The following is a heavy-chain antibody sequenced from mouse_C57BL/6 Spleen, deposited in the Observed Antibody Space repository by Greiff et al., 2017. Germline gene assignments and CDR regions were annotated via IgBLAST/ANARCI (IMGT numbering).Heavy chain of an antibody. CDR3: ARENSGYPFAY. J-gene: IGHJ3*01. CDR2: INPSNGGT. Sequence: QVQLQQPGTELVKPGASVKLSCKASGYTFTSYWMHWVKQRPGQGLEWIGNINPSNGGTNYNEKFKSKATLTVDKTSSTDYIQISSLTSEDTAIYYCARENSGYPFAYWGQGTLVTGSA. V-gene: IGHV1-53*01. CDR1: GYTFTSYW. D-gene: IGHD3-2*02.